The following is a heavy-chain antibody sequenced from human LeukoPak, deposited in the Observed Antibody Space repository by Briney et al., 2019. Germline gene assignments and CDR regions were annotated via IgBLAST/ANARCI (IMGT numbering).Heavy chain of an antibody. V-gene: IGHV1-18*01. CDR1: GYTFITYG. Sequence: ASVKVSCKASGYTFITYGISWVRQAPGQGLEWMGWISAYNDNTNYAQKLQGRITMTTDTSTSTAYMELRSLRSDDTAVYYCARVPRELPSWFDYWGQGTLVTVSS. D-gene: IGHD1-26*01. CDR2: ISAYNDNT. CDR3: ARVPRELPSWFDY. J-gene: IGHJ4*02.